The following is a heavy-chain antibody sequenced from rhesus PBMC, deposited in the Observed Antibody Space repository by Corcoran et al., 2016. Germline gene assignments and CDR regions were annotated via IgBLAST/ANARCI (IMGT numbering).Heavy chain of an antibody. CDR2: SYGCGGST. CDR3: ARGAVAGLGYFDY. D-gene: IGHD6-37*01. CDR1: GGSISSNY. Sequence: QVQLQESGPGLVKPSETLSLTCAVSGGSISSNYWSWIRQAPGKGLEWIGRSYGCGGSTDYNPSLKSRVTISTDTSKNQFSLKLSSVTAADTAVYYGARGAVAGLGYFDYWGQGVLVTVSS. J-gene: IGHJ4*01. V-gene: IGHV4-160*01.